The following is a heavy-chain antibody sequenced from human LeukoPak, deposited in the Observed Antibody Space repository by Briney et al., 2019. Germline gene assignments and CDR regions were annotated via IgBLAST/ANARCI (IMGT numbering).Heavy chain of an antibody. V-gene: IGHV3-7*01. Sequence: GPLSLSCAVSGFPFSDFAMGWVRQAPGKGLEWVANIKEDGSEKYYGDSVKGRFTISRDNAKNSLYLEMNSLRVEDTAVYYCARDSSGYQWGQGTLVTVSS. CDR2: IKEDGSEK. J-gene: IGHJ4*02. CDR3: ARDSSGYQ. D-gene: IGHD3-22*01. CDR1: GFPFSDFA.